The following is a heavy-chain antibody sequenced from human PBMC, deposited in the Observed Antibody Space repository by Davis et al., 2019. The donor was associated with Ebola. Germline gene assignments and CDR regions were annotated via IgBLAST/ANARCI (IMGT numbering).Heavy chain of an antibody. V-gene: IGHV4-34*01. CDR3: ARDRGYGDAFDI. Sequence: SETLSLTCAVYGGSFSGYYWSWIRQPPGKGLEWIGEIYHSGSTNYNPSLKSRVTISVDTSKNHFSLKLSSVTAADTAVYYCARDRGYGDAFDIWGQGTMVTVSS. CDR2: IYHSGST. J-gene: IGHJ3*02. D-gene: IGHD5-12*01. CDR1: GGSFSGYY.